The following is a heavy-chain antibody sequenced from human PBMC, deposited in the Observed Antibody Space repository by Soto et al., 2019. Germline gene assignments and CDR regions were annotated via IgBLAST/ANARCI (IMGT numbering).Heavy chain of an antibody. Sequence: QVQLQESGPGLVKPSETLSLTCTVSGDSISSYYWSWIRQPPGKGLEWIGYIYYSGSTNYNPSLNSRVSMSIDTSKNQLSLRLSSVTAADTAVYFCARQLGLGDYFDYWGQGTLVTVFS. V-gene: IGHV4-59*08. CDR3: ARQLGLGDYFDY. CDR1: GDSISSYY. J-gene: IGHJ4*02. D-gene: IGHD3-10*01. CDR2: IYYSGST.